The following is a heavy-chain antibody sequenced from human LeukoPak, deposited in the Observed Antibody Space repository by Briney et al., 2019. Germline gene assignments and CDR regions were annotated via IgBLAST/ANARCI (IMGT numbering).Heavy chain of an antibody. J-gene: IGHJ4*02. D-gene: IGHD6-19*01. CDR2: INPSGGST. CDR1: GYTFTSYY. CDR3: ARSATHSGWYFY. Sequence: APVKVSCKASGYTFTSYYMHWVLQAPGQGLEWMGIINPSGGSTSYAQKFQGRVTMTRDTSTSTVYMELSSLRSEDTAVYYCARSATHSGWYFYWGQGTLVTVSS. V-gene: IGHV1-46*01.